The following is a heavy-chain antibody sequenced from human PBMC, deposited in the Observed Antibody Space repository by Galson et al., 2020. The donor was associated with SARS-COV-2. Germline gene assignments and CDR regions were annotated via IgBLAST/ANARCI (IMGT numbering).Heavy chain of an antibody. Sequence: GGSLRLSCTASGFTFGDYAMSWFRQAPGKGLEWVGFIRSKAYGGTTEYAASVKGRFTISRDDSKSIAYLQMSSLKIEDTAVYYCTADPSWVAVRGAPNNWFDPWGQGTLVTVSS. CDR2: IRSKAYGGTT. CDR3: TADPSWVAVRGAPNNWFDP. D-gene: IGHD3-10*01. CDR1: GFTFGDYA. V-gene: IGHV3-49*03. J-gene: IGHJ5*02.